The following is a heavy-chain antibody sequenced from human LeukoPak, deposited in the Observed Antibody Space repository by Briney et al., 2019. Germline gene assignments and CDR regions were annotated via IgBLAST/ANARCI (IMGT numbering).Heavy chain of an antibody. CDR3: ARLNGEGSFQH. Sequence: SETLSLTCTVSGGSISSSSYYWGWIRQPPGKGLEWIGSIYYSGSTYYNPSLKSRVTISVDTSKNQFSLKLSSVTAADTAVYYCARLNGEGSFQHWGQGTLVTVSS. CDR2: IYYSGST. V-gene: IGHV4-39*01. J-gene: IGHJ1*01. CDR1: GGSISSSSYY. D-gene: IGHD3-10*01.